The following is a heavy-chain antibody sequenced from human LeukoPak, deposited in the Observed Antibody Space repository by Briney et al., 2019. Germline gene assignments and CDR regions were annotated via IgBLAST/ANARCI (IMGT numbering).Heavy chain of an antibody. D-gene: IGHD6-13*01. CDR3: ARVIAAAGIWWFDP. CDR1: GGTFSSYA. J-gene: IGHJ5*02. Sequence: FSVKVSCKASGGTFSSYAISWVRQAPGQGLEWMGGIIPIFGTANYAQKFQGRVTITADKSTSTAYMELSSLRSEDTAVYYCARVIAAAGIWWFDPWGQGTLVTVSS. V-gene: IGHV1-69*06. CDR2: IIPIFGTA.